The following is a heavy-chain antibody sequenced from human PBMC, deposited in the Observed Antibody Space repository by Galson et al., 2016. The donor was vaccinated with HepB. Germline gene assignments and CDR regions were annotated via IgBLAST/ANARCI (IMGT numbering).Heavy chain of an antibody. D-gene: IGHD3-9*01. J-gene: IGHJ6*02. CDR2: IYSGGPT. V-gene: IGHV3-66*01. Sequence: SLRLSCAASGFTVSSNYMSWVRQAPGKGLEWVSVIYSGGPTYYADSVKGRFTISRDNSENTLSLQMYSLRAEDTAVYYCARSLPFYDILGMDVWGQGTTVTVSS. CDR1: GFTVSSNY. CDR3: ARSLPFYDILGMDV.